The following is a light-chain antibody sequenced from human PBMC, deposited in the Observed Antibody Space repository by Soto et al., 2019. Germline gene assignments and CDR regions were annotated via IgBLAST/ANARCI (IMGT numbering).Light chain of an antibody. J-gene: IGLJ2*01. Sequence: QSALTQPASVSGSPGQSITISCTGTSSDVGSYNLVSWYQQHPGKAPKLMIYEGSKRPSGVSNRFSGSKSGNTASLTISGLQAEDEADYYCCSYAGSITLFGGGTKLTV. CDR2: EGS. CDR1: SSDVGSYNL. CDR3: CSYAGSITL. V-gene: IGLV2-23*01.